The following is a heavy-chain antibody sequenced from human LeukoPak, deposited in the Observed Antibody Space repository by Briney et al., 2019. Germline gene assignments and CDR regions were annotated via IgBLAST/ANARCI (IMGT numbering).Heavy chain of an antibody. D-gene: IGHD6-13*01. CDR1: GFTFSSYS. CDR3: ARVGSTWSYFDY. Sequence: GGSLRLSCAASGFTFSSYSMNWVRQAPGKGLEWVSFMSGSSNYIYYADSVKGRFTISRDNAKDSLYLQMNRLRAEDTAVYYCARVGSTWSYFDYWGQGTLVTVSS. J-gene: IGHJ4*02. CDR2: MSGSSNYI. V-gene: IGHV3-21*01.